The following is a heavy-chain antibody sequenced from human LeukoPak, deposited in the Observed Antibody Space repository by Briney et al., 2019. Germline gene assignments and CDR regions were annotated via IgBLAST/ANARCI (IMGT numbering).Heavy chain of an antibody. J-gene: IGHJ4*02. D-gene: IGHD5-24*01. CDR2: ISGSGGST. CDR3: AKGGPQFFDY. CDR1: RFTFSSSA. Sequence: GGSLRHSCAASRFTFSSSAMSWVRQAPGKGLEWVSTISGSGGSTYSTDSVKGRFTISRDNSKSTLYLQMNSLRVEDTAIYYCAKGGPQFFDYWGQGTLVTVSS. V-gene: IGHV3-23*01.